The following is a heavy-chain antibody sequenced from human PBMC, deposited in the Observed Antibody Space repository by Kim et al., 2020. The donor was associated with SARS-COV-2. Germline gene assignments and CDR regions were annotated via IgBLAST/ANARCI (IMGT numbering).Heavy chain of an antibody. J-gene: IGHJ6*02. CDR1: GYTFTSYG. CDR2: ISAYNGNT. D-gene: IGHD6-13*01. CDR3: ARDWYSSSPGDFYYYYGMDV. V-gene: IGHV1-18*01. Sequence: ASVKVSCKASGYTFTSYGISWVRQAPGQGLEWMGWISAYNGNTNYAQKLQGRVTMTTDTSTSTAYMELRSLRSDDTAVYYCARDWYSSSPGDFYYYYGMDVWGQGTTVTVSS.